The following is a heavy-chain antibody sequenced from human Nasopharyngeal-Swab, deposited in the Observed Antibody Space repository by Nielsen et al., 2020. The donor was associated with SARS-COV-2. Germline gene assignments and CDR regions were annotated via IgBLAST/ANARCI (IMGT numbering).Heavy chain of an antibody. CDR2: ISSSSSTI. Sequence: GESLKISCAASGFTFNDYSMNWVRQAPGKGLEWVSYISSSSSTIYYADSVKGRFTISRDNSKNTLYLQMNSLRAEDTAVYYCARSPRGPDFWGQGTLVTVSS. D-gene: IGHD3-10*01. J-gene: IGHJ4*02. CDR1: GFTFNDYS. CDR3: ARSPRGPDF. V-gene: IGHV3-48*01.